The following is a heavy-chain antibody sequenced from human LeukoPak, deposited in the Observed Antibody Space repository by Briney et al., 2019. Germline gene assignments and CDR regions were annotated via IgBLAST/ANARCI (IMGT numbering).Heavy chain of an antibody. CDR1: GFTFTSYW. D-gene: IGHD2/OR15-2a*01. CDR2: INTDGAIT. Sequence: GGSLRLSCAASGFTFTSYWMHWVRQAPGKGLVWLSRINTDGAITSYADSLEGRFTISRDNAKNTVYLQMNSLRTEDTAVYYCARDLTFHPRDAFDIWGQGTMVTVSS. V-gene: IGHV3-74*01. J-gene: IGHJ3*02. CDR3: ARDLTFHPRDAFDI.